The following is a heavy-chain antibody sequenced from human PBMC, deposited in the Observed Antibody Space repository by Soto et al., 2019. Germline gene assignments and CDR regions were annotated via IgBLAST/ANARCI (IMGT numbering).Heavy chain of an antibody. CDR3: ARGITFGGVIGYWYFDL. CDR2: ISSSSSTI. D-gene: IGHD3-16*02. Sequence: EVQLVESGGGLVQPGGSLRLSCAASGFTFSSYSMNWVRQAPGKGLEWVSYISSSSSTIYYADSVKGRFTISRDNAKNSLYLQMNSLRAEDTAVYYCARGITFGGVIGYWYFDLWGRGTLVTVSS. V-gene: IGHV3-48*01. CDR1: GFTFSSYS. J-gene: IGHJ2*01.